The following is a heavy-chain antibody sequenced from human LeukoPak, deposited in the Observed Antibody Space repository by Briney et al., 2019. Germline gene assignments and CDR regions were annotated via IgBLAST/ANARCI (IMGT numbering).Heavy chain of an antibody. CDR1: GGSISSYY. CDR2: IYTSGST. Sequence: PSETLSLTCTVSGGSISSYYWSWIRQPAGKGLEWIGRIYTSGSTNYNPSLKSRVTISVDTSKNQFSLKLSSVTAADTAVYYCARELDDYGDLNFDYWGQGTLVTVSS. CDR3: ARELDDYGDLNFDY. V-gene: IGHV4-4*07. D-gene: IGHD4-17*01. J-gene: IGHJ4*02.